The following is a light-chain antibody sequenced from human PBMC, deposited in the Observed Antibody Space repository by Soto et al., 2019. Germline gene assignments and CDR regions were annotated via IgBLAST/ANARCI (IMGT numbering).Light chain of an antibody. Sequence: DIQMTQSPSTLSASVGDRVTITCRASQSITIWLAWYQQKPGKAHNLLIYKASILESGVPSRFRGSGSGTEFTLTINSLQPDDFATYYCQQYSSYSWTFGQGTKVEIK. CDR2: KAS. J-gene: IGKJ1*01. V-gene: IGKV1-5*03. CDR1: QSITIW. CDR3: QQYSSYSWT.